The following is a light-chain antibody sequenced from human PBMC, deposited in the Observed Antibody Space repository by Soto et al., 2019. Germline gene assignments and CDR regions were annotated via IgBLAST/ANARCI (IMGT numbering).Light chain of an antibody. Sequence: DIQMTQSPSSLSASVGDRVTITCRASQNIRSALGWYQQKPGKVPKLLIYAASTLRSGVPSRFSGSGSGRDFTLTISSLQPEDFATYYCQQYNNWPWTFGQGTKVDIK. CDR1: QNIRSA. CDR2: AAS. V-gene: IGKV1-17*01. J-gene: IGKJ1*01. CDR3: QQYNNWPWT.